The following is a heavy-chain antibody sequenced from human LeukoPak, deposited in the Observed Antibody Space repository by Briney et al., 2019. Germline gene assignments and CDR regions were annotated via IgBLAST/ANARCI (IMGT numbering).Heavy chain of an antibody. CDR2: IKSKTDGGTT. Sequence: GGSLRLSCAASGFTLNNVWMSWVRQAPGKGLEWVGRIKSKTDGGTTDYAAPVKGRFTVSRDDSKNTLYLQMNSLKTEDTAVYYCARDFGYSRSEGYDYWGQGTLVTVSS. J-gene: IGHJ4*02. CDR3: ARDFGYSRSEGYDY. V-gene: IGHV3-15*01. D-gene: IGHD6-13*01. CDR1: GFTLNNVW.